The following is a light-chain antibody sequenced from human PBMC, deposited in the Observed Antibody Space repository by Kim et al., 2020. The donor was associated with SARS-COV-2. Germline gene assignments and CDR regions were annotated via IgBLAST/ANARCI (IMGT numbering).Light chain of an antibody. J-gene: IGLJ1*01. V-gene: IGLV1-40*01. CDR3: QSYYSSLSGSGV. Sequence: VSSSCTGSSSNSGAGYDLHCCHQHPGTAPKLLIYCNSNRPSGVPDRFSGSKSCTSASLAITGLQAEDEADYYCQSYYSSLSGSGVFGTGTKVTVL. CDR1: SSNSGAGYD. CDR2: CNS.